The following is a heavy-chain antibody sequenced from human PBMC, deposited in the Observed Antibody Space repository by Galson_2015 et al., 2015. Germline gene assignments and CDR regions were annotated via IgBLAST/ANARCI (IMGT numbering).Heavy chain of an antibody. CDR2: IYYSGST. CDR3: ARGVADSGWLVHY. D-gene: IGHD6-19*01. V-gene: IGHV4-31*03. J-gene: IGHJ4*02. Sequence: TLSLTCTVSGGSISSGGYYWSWIRQHPGKGLEWIGYIYYSGSTYYNPSLKSRVTISVDTSKNQFSLKLSSVTAADTAVYYCARGVADSGWLVHYWGQGTLVTVSS. CDR1: GGSISSGGYY.